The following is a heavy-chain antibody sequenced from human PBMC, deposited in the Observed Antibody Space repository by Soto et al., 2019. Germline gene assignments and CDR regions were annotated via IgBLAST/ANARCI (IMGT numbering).Heavy chain of an antibody. J-gene: IGHJ4*02. CDR3: ASRSIYDFWSGYLDFDY. CDR2: IYYSGST. Sequence: SSETLFLTCTVSGVSISSSSYYWGWIRQPPGKGLEWIGSIYYSGSTYYNPSLKSRVTISVDTSKNQFSLKLSSVTAADTAVYYCASRSIYDFWSGYLDFDYWGQGTLVTVSS. CDR1: GVSISSSSYY. D-gene: IGHD3-3*01. V-gene: IGHV4-39*01.